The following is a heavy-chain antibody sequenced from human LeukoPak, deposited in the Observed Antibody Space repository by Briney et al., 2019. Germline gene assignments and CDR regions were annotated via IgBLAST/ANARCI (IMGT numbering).Heavy chain of an antibody. V-gene: IGHV4-59*01. CDR2: IYYSGTT. D-gene: IGHD3-16*02. Sequence: SETLSLTCTVSGGSISTFYWTWIRQPPGKGLEWIGSIYYSGTTNYNPSLKSRVTISVDTSKNQFFLMVSSVAAADTAVYYCARAYSSYPYYFDSWAREPWSPSPQ. CDR1: GGSISTFY. CDR3: ARAYSSYPYYFDS. J-gene: IGHJ4*02.